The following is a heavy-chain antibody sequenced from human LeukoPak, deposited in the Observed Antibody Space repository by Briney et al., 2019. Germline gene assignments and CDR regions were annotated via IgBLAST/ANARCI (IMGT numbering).Heavy chain of an antibody. Sequence: GGSLRLSCAASGFTFSSYAMSWVRQAPGKGLEWVSAISGSGGSTYYADSVKGRFTISRDNSKNTLYLQMNSLRAEDTAVYYCAKWGVALYGDYAGGLGYWGQGTLVTVSS. V-gene: IGHV3-23*01. J-gene: IGHJ4*02. D-gene: IGHD4-17*01. CDR1: GFTFSSYA. CDR3: AKWGVALYGDYAGGLGY. CDR2: ISGSGGST.